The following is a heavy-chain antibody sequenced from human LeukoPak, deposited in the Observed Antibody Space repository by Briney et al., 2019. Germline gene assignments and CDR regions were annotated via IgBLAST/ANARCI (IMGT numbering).Heavy chain of an antibody. J-gene: IGHJ4*02. V-gene: IGHV3-23*01. CDR3: AKEGSGSYHFDY. CDR1: GFTFSSYA. Sequence: GGSLRLSCAASGFTFSSYAMSWVRQAPGKGLDGVSAISGSGGSTYYADSVKGRFTVSRDNSKNTLYLQMNSLRAEDTAVYYCAKEGSGSYHFDYWGQGTLVTVSS. CDR2: ISGSGGST. D-gene: IGHD1-26*01.